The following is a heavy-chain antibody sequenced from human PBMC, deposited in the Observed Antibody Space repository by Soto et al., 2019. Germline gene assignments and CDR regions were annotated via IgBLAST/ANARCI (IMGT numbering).Heavy chain of an antibody. Sequence: SCKGSGYNFAGYWIAWVRQMPGKGLELMGIIYPSDSDTRYRPSFQGQVTISADKSISSAYLQWSSLRASDTAMYYCARGGVSTRTFDYWGQGTPVTVSS. J-gene: IGHJ4*02. CDR3: ARGGVSTRTFDY. CDR1: GYNFAGYW. D-gene: IGHD3-3*01. CDR2: IYPSDSDT. V-gene: IGHV5-51*01.